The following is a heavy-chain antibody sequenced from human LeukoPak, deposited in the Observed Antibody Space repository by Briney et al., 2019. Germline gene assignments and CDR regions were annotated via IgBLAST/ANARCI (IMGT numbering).Heavy chain of an antibody. CDR1: GFTFDDYA. CDR2: ISGDGGST. V-gene: IGHV3-43*02. CDR3: AKAPRDYGSGSYYYYYGMDV. J-gene: IGHJ6*02. Sequence: TGGSLRLSCAASGFTFDDYAMHWVRQAPGKGLEWVSLISGDGGSTYYADSVKGRFTISRDNSKNSLYLQMNSLRTEDTALYYCAKAPRDYGSGSYYYYYGMDVWGQGTTVTVSS. D-gene: IGHD3-10*01.